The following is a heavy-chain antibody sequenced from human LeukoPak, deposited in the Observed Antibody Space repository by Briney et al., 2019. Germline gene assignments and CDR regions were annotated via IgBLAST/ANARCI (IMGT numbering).Heavy chain of an antibody. D-gene: IGHD2-15*01. Sequence: SETLSLTCTVSGGSISSYYWSWIRQPAGKGLEWIGGIYRSGSTNYNPSLKSRVTMSVDTSKNQFSLKLSSVTAADTAVYYCARECCLAATPSWFDPWGQGTLVTVSS. V-gene: IGHV4-4*07. CDR3: ARECCLAATPSWFDP. CDR2: IYRSGST. J-gene: IGHJ5*02. CDR1: GGSISSYY.